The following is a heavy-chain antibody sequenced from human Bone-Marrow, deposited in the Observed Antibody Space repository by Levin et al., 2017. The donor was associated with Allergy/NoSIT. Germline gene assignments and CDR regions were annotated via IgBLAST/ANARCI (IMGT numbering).Heavy chain of an antibody. D-gene: IGHD6-13*01. CDR1: GFTFDDYA. CDR2: ISWNSGSI. CDR3: AKVTRPSSSWRHYYYYGMDV. Sequence: SLKISCAASGFTFDDYAMHWVRQAPGKGLEWVSGISWNSGSIGYADSVKGRFTISRDNAKNSLYLQMNSLRAEDTALYYCAKVTRPSSSWRHYYYYGMDVWGQGTTVTVSS. V-gene: IGHV3-9*01. J-gene: IGHJ6*02.